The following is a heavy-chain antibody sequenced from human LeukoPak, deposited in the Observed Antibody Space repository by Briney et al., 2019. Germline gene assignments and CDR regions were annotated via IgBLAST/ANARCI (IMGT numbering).Heavy chain of an antibody. D-gene: IGHD4-23*01. J-gene: IGHJ4*02. CDR1: GGSFSGYY. CDR3: AREDYGGFDY. V-gene: IGHV4-34*01. CDR2: VNHSGST. Sequence: SETLSLTCAVYGGSFSGYYWSWIRQPPGKGLEWIGEVNHSGSTNYNPSLKSRVTISVDTSKNQFSLKLSSVTAADTAVYYCAREDYGGFDYWGQGTLVTVPS.